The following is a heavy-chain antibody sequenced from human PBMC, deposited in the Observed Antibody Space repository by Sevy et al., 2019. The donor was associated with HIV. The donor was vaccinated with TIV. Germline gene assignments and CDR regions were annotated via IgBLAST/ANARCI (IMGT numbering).Heavy chain of an antibody. CDR1: GYRFTDYC. V-gene: IGHV5-51*01. CDR3: ARGARGTLPSYYYYPMDV. J-gene: IGHJ6*02. Sequence: GESLKISCKGSGYRFTDYCIVWVRQMPGKGLEWMGIIYPGDSDTTYSPSFQGQVTISVDKSISTAYLQWRSLKASDTAIFYCARGARGTLPSYYYYPMDVWGQGTTVTVSS. CDR2: IYPGDSDT. D-gene: IGHD1-1*01.